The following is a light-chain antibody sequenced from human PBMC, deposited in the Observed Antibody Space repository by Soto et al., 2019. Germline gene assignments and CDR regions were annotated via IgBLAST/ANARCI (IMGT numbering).Light chain of an antibody. CDR3: GSYTSSDTMI. J-gene: IGLJ2*01. CDR2: DVS. CDR1: SSDIRRYNY. Sequence: QSVLTQPASVSGSPGQSITISCTGTSSDIRRYNYVSWYQHSPGKAPKLIIYDVSDRPSGVSNRFSGSKSGTTASLTISGLQAEDEADYYCGSYTSSDTMIFGGGTKVTVL. V-gene: IGLV2-14*03.